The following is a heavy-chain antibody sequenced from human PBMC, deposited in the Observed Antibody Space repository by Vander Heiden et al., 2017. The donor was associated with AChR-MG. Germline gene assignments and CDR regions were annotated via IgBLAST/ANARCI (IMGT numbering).Heavy chain of an antibody. D-gene: IGHD3-22*01. CDR1: GYTFPDYY. V-gene: IGHV1-69-2*01. Sequence: EVQLVQSGAEQKKPGATVKISCKVSGYTFPDYYMDWVEQAPGKGVEWMGRVDPEDGETIYEEKVQGRVTIAADTSTDTAYMELRRMRSEDTAVYYCATAGDYYDSMALDYWGQGTLVTVSS. CDR2: VDPEDGET. J-gene: IGHJ4*02. CDR3: ATAGDYYDSMALDY.